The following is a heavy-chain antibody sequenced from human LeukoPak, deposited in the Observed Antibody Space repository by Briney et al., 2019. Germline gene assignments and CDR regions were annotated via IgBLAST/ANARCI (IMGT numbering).Heavy chain of an antibody. V-gene: IGHV3-30*04. Sequence: GGSLRLSCAASGFTFSIYAMHWVRQAPGKGLEWVAVLSYDGNEKYYTDSVRGRFTMSRDNARHTLYLQMNSLTAEDTAVYYCAKDLGYFAQHFDYWDQGTLVTVSS. CDR3: AKDLGYFAQHFDY. D-gene: IGHD2/OR15-2a*01. CDR2: LSYDGNEK. CDR1: GFTFSIYA. J-gene: IGHJ4*02.